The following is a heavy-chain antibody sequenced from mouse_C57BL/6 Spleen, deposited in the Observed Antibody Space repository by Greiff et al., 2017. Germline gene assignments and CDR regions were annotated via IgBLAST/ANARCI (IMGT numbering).Heavy chain of an antibody. CDR1: GYSFTDYN. Sequence: LVESGPELVKPGASVKISCKASGYSFTDYNMNWVKQSNGKSLEWIGVINPNYGTTSYNQKFKGKATLTVDQSSSTAYMQLNSLTSEDSAVYYCARINYGSSYGYYFDYWGQGTTLTVSS. CDR3: ARINYGSSYGYYFDY. D-gene: IGHD1-1*01. V-gene: IGHV1-39*01. CDR2: INPNYGTT. J-gene: IGHJ2*01.